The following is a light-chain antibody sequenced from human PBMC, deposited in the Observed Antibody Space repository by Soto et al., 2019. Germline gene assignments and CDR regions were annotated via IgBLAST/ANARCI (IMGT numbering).Light chain of an antibody. CDR3: SSFRSGSTL. Sequence: QSLLTQPASVSGSPGQSITISCTGTSSDVGGYNYVSWYQQHPGKAPKLMIYEVSNRPSGVSNRFSGSKSGNTASLTISGLQAEDEADYYCSSFRSGSTLFGTGTKVTVL. CDR2: EVS. CDR1: SSDVGGYNY. J-gene: IGLJ1*01. V-gene: IGLV2-14*01.